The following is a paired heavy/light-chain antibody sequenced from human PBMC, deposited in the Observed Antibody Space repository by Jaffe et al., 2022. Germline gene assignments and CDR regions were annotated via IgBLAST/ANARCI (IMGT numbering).Light chain of an antibody. CDR1: QSVSSY. J-gene: IGKJ1*01. V-gene: IGKV3-11*01. CDR3: QQRTNWPPTWT. Sequence: EIVLTQSPATLSLSPGERATLSCRASQSVSSYLAWYQQKPGQAPRLLIYDASNRATGIPARFSGSGSGTDFTLTISSLEPEDFAVYYCQQRTNWPPTWTFGQGTRVEIK. CDR2: DAS.
Heavy chain of an antibody. V-gene: IGHV3-23*01. D-gene: IGHD5-12*01. CDR3: AKGFRGGYETSDYHHYMDV. Sequence: EVQLLESGGGLEQPGGSLRLSCAAPGFSFSSYAMSWVRQAPGKGLEWVSIINSRGDTTYYVDSVKGRFTISRDNSKNTLYLQMNSLSVEDTAVYYCAKGFRGGYETSDYHHYMDVWGKGTTVTVSS. J-gene: IGHJ6*03. CDR1: GFSFSSYA. CDR2: INSRGDTT.